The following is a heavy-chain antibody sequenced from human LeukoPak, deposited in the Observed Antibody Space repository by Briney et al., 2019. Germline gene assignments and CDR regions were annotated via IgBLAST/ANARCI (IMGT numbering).Heavy chain of an antibody. Sequence: PGGSLRLSCAASGFPFSSYSMNWVRQAPGQGLEWVSSISSSSSYIYYADSVKGRFTISRDNAKNSLYLQMNSLRAEDMAVYYCARATRRDYGDVGYWGQGTLVTVSS. J-gene: IGHJ4*02. D-gene: IGHD4-17*01. V-gene: IGHV3-21*01. CDR2: ISSSSSYI. CDR1: GFPFSSYS. CDR3: ARATRRDYGDVGY.